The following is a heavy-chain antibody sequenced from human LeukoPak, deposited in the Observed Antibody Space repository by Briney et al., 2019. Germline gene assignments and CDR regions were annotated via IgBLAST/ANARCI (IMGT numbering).Heavy chain of an antibody. D-gene: IGHD1-26*01. CDR3: ARDQIVVAGNWFDP. V-gene: IGHV4-59*01. CDR1: GDSITGYY. CDR2: IYYSGNT. J-gene: IGHJ5*02. Sequence: SETLSLTCTVSGDSITGYYWSWIRQPPGKGLEWIGDIYYSGNTNYNPSLKSRVTISIDTSKSQFSLNLRSVTTADTAVYYCARDQIVVAGNWFDPWGQGTLVTVSS.